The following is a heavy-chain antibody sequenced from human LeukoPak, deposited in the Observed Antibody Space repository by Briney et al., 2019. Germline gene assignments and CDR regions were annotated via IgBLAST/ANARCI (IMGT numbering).Heavy chain of an antibody. CDR2: INPNSGGT. Sequence: GASVKVSCKASGYTFTGYYMHWVRQAPGQGLEWMGWINPNSGGTNYAQKFQGWVTMTRDTSISTAYMELSRLRSDDTAVYYCARGLSHVRLVAERRAYGMDVWGQGTTVTVSS. CDR1: GYTFTGYY. D-gene: IGHD1-1*01. J-gene: IGHJ6*02. CDR3: ARGLSHVRLVAERRAYGMDV. V-gene: IGHV1-2*04.